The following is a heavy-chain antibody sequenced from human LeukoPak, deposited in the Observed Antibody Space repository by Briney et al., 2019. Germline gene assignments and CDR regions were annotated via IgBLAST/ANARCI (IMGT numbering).Heavy chain of an antibody. Sequence: GGSLRLSCAASGFTVSSNYMSWVRQAPGKGLEWVSVIYSGGSTYYADSVKGRLTISRDNSKNTLYLQMNSLRAEDTAVYYCASVYSSSLNYYYYGMDVWGQGTTVTVSS. CDR1: GFTVSSNY. V-gene: IGHV3-53*01. J-gene: IGHJ6*02. D-gene: IGHD6-6*01. CDR3: ASVYSSSLNYYYYGMDV. CDR2: IYSGGST.